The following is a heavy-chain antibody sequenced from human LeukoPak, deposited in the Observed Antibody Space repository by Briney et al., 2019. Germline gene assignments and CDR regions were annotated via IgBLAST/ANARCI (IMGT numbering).Heavy chain of an antibody. Sequence: SQTLSLTCAISGDSVSSNSAAWNWIRQSPSRGLEWLGRTYYRSKWYNDYAVSVKSRITINPDTSKNQFSLQLNSVTPEDTAVYYCARGTRVGYSGYDPLDYWGQGTLVTVSS. V-gene: IGHV6-1*01. CDR3: ARGTRVGYSGYDPLDY. J-gene: IGHJ4*02. D-gene: IGHD5-12*01. CDR1: GDSVSSNSAA. CDR2: TYYRSKWYN.